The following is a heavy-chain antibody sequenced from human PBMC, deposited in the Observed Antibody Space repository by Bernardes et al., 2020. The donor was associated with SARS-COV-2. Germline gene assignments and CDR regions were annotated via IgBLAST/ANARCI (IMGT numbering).Heavy chain of an antibody. CDR1: GGSLSGYY. Sequence: SETLSLTCAVFGGSLSGYYCNWIRQPPGKGLEWIGEINYSGITNYNPSLKSRVSISVDTSKNQFSLKLSSVTAADTAVYYCARAVWGIWYLDLWGRGTLVTVSS. CDR3: ARAVWGIWYLDL. CDR2: INYSGIT. V-gene: IGHV4-34*01. D-gene: IGHD3-16*01. J-gene: IGHJ2*01.